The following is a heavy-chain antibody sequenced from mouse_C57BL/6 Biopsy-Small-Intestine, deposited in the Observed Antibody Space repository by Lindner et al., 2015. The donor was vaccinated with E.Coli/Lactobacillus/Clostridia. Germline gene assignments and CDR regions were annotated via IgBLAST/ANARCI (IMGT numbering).Heavy chain of an antibody. CDR3: ARRVVARGYYFDY. CDR2: IYPGGGYT. J-gene: IGHJ2*01. Sequence: VQLQESGAELVRPGTSVKMSCKASGYTFTNYWIGWAKQRPGHGLEWIGDIYPGGGYTNYNEKFKGKATLTADKSSNTAYMQLSSLTTEDSAIYYCARRVVARGYYFDYWGQGTTLTVSS. D-gene: IGHD1-1*01. CDR1: GYTFTNYW. V-gene: IGHV1-63*01.